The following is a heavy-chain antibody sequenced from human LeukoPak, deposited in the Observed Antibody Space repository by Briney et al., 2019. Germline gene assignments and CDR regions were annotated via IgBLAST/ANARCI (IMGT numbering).Heavy chain of an antibody. J-gene: IGHJ5*02. V-gene: IGHV4-59*01. CDR3: ARDIGFDDSSGYYYPGWFDP. CDR2: IYYSGST. Sequence: KASETLSLTCTVSGGSISSYYWSWIRQPPGKGLEWIGYIYYSGSTNYNPSLKSRVTISVDTSKNQFSLKLSSVTAADTAVYYCARDIGFDDSSGYYYPGWFDPWGQGTLVTVSS. CDR1: GGSISSYY. D-gene: IGHD3-22*01.